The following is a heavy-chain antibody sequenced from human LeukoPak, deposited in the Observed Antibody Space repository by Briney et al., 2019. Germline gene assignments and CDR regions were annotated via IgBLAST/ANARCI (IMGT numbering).Heavy chain of an antibody. J-gene: IGHJ6*03. V-gene: IGHV4-39*01. CDR3: ARASSRYSSTSHYFYYMDV. D-gene: IGHD6-13*01. CDR1: GGSISSSSYY. CDR2: IYYSGST. Sequence: SETLSLTCTVSGGSISSSSYYWGWIRQPPGKGLGWIGTIYYSGSTYYNPSLKSRVTISVDTSKNQFSLKLSSVTAADTAVYYCARASSRYSSTSHYFYYMDVWGKGTTVTVSS.